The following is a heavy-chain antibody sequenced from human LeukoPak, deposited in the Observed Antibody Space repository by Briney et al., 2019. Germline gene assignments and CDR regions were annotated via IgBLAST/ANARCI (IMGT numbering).Heavy chain of an antibody. J-gene: IGHJ5*02. D-gene: IGHD1-14*01. Sequence: GASVKVSFKASGYTFNTNYIHWVRQAPGQGLEWIGVINPSGDGTSYPQKFQGRVTLARDTSTSTIYMELSSLRSEDTAIYYCAKETPNTGWFDPWGQGTLVTVSS. V-gene: IGHV1-46*02. CDR2: INPSGDGT. CDR1: GYTFNTNY. CDR3: AKETPNTGWFDP.